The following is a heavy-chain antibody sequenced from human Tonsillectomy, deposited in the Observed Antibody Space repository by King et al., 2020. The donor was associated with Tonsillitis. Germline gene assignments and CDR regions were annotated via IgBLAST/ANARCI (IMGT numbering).Heavy chain of an antibody. J-gene: IGHJ4*02. CDR1: GFTFRSYG. V-gene: IGHV3-30*02. CDR2: IWYDGSDQ. Sequence: VQLVESGGGVVQPGGSLRLSCAASGFTFRSYGMHWVRQAPGKGLEWVAFIWYDGSDQYYLDSVKGRFTISRDNSKNTLYLQMNSLRDEDTAVYYCAKVGSQGYCTTSSCYRYYFDSRGQGTLVTVSS. CDR3: AKVGSQGYCTTSSCYRYYFDS. D-gene: IGHD2-8*01.